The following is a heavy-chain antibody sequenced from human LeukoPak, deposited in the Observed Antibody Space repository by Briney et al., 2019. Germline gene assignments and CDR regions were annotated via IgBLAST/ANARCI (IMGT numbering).Heavy chain of an antibody. V-gene: IGHV3-11*01. CDR3: ARDPDYGDPY. Sequence: PGGSLRLSCTVSGFTLTDHYMSWFRQSPGRGLEWISWITSSGTTRGYADSVKGRLTISRDNTKNSVYLQMTSLRPDDTAVYYCARDPDYGDPYWGQGTLVTVSS. J-gene: IGHJ4*02. CDR2: ITSSGTTR. CDR1: GFTLTDHY. D-gene: IGHD4-17*01.